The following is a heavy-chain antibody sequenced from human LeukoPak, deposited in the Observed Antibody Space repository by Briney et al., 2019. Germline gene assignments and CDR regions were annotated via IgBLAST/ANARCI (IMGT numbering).Heavy chain of an antibody. D-gene: IGHD2-2*01. CDR3: ARDLPGGCSSTSCNYYYYGMDV. Sequence: ASVKVSCKASGYTFTGYYMHWVRQAPGQGLEWMGWINPNSGGTNYAQKLQGRVAMTTDTSTSTAYMELRSLRSDDTAVYYCARDLPGGCSSTSCNYYYYGMDVWGQGTTVTVSS. V-gene: IGHV1-2*02. CDR1: GYTFTGYY. CDR2: INPNSGGT. J-gene: IGHJ6*02.